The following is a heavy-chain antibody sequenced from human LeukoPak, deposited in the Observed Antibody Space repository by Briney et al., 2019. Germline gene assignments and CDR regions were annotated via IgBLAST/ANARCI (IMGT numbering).Heavy chain of an antibody. CDR3: ARYSRGHPNYFFDY. CDR1: GYSISTVSY. Sequence: SETLSLTCTVSGYSISTVSYWGWFRQAPGKGLEWIANIYHSGSAYYIPSLKSLLTIAIDASRNQFSLGLASVTAADTAVYYCARYSRGHPNYFFDYWGQGTLVTVSS. V-gene: IGHV4-38-2*02. D-gene: IGHD2-15*01. J-gene: IGHJ4*02. CDR2: IYHSGSA.